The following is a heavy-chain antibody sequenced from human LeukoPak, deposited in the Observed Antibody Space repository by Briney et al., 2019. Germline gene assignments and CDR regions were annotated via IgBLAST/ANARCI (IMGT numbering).Heavy chain of an antibody. J-gene: IGHJ4*02. V-gene: IGHV4-30-4*08. Sequence: SETLSLTCTVSGGSISSTSYYWGWIRQPPGKGLEWIGYIYYSGSTYYNPSLKSRVTISVDTSKNQFSLKLSSVTAADTAVYYCARASRANWGWGGLSYYFDYWGQGTLVTVSS. D-gene: IGHD7-27*01. CDR1: GGSISSTSYY. CDR2: IYYSGST. CDR3: ARASRANWGWGGLSYYFDY.